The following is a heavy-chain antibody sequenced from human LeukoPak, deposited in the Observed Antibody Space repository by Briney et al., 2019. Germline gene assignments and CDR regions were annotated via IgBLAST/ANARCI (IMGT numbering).Heavy chain of an antibody. V-gene: IGHV4-61*02. CDR2: IYASGKT. Sequence: PSQTLSLTCTVSGDSISRGRYYWSWVRQPAGKELEWIGRIYASGKTDYNPYTPSLKSRVAMSLDTSKNQVSLYLTSVTAADTAMYFCARSFSERFYFESWGQGTLVTVSS. J-gene: IGHJ4*02. CDR1: GDSISRGRYY. D-gene: IGHD1-26*01. CDR3: ARSFSERFYFES.